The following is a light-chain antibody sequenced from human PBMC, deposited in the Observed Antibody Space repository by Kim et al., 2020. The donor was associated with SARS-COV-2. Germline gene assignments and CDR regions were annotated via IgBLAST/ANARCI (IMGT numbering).Light chain of an antibody. J-gene: IGKJ2*01. CDR1: QVINTY. CDR2: QAS. CDR3: QHYIRFPYT. V-gene: IGKV1-5*01. Sequence: DIQMTQSPSTLSASLGDRVTITCRAGQVINTYLAWYQQKPGRAPNLLIYQASNLHIGVPSRFSGSASGTEFTLTISSLQPDDVATYYCQHYIRFPYTFGQGTKLEI.